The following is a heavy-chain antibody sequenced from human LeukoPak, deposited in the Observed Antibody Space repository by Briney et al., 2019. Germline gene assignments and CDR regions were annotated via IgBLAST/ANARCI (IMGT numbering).Heavy chain of an antibody. D-gene: IGHD3-22*01. J-gene: IGHJ3*02. V-gene: IGHV3-21*01. CDR2: ISSSSTYI. CDR3: ATPRSGSGYDAFDI. Sequence: GGSLRLSCAASGFTFSSYAMSWVRQAPGKGLEWVSSISSSSTYIYYADSVKGRFTISRDNAKNSLYLQMNSLRAKDTAVYYCATPRSGSGYDAFDIWGQGTMVTVSS. CDR1: GFTFSSYA.